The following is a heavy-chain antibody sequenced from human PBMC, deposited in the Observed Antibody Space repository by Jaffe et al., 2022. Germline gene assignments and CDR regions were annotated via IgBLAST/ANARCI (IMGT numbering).Heavy chain of an antibody. CDR3: ATPRGEYDSSGYYYPFPRYYYMDV. Sequence: QVQLQESGPGLVKPSETLSLTCAVSGYSISSGYYWGWIRQPPGKGLEWIGSIYHSGSTYYNPSLKSRVTISVDTSKNQFSLKLSSVTAADTAVYYCATPRGEYDSSGYYYPFPRYYYMDVWGKGTTVTVSS. CDR2: IYHSGST. V-gene: IGHV4-38-2*01. CDR1: GYSISSGYY. D-gene: IGHD3-22*01. J-gene: IGHJ6*03.